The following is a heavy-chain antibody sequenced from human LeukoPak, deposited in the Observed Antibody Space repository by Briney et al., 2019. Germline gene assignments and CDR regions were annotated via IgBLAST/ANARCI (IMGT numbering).Heavy chain of an antibody. D-gene: IGHD4-17*01. V-gene: IGHV3-23*01. Sequence: PGGSLRLSCAASGFTFSSYAMSWVRQAPGKGLEWVSAISGSGGSTYYADSAKGRFTISRDNSKNTLYLQMNSLRAEDTAIYYCAKGSGDYIDAFDIWGQGTMVTVSS. CDR1: GFTFSSYA. CDR3: AKGSGDYIDAFDI. CDR2: ISGSGGST. J-gene: IGHJ3*02.